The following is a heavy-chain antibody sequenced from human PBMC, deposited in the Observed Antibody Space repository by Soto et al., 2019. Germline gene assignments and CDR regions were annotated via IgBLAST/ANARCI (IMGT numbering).Heavy chain of an antibody. CDR1: GGSFSGYY. CDR3: AVGIAAAGTIRYGMDV. J-gene: IGHJ6*02. CDR2: INHILST. V-gene: IGHV4-34*01. Sequence: PSETLSLTCAAYGGSFSGYYGIWIRQPPVNGLEFIGEINHILSTNYNPSLKSRFTISLYTSKNHFSLKLISFTAADTAVYYCAVGIAAAGTIRYGMDVWGQGTTVTVSS. D-gene: IGHD6-13*01.